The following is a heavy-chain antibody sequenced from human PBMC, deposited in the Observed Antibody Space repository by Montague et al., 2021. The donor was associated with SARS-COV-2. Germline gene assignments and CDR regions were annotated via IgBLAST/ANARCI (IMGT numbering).Heavy chain of an antibody. V-gene: IGHV4-39*02. CDR1: GASINHNTYY. D-gene: IGHD3-3*01. Sequence: SETLSLTCTVSGASINHNTYYWGWIRQPPGKGLEWIGSIHSSGTTYYNASLKSRVTISIGTSKTHFSLQLSSVTAADTAVYYCFVSPTYYTAWVDPWGQGTLVTVSS. CDR2: IHSSGTT. CDR3: FVSPTYYTAWVDP. J-gene: IGHJ5*02.